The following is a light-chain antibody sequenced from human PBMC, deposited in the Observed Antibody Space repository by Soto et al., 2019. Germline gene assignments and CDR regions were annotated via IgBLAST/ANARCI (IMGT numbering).Light chain of an antibody. CDR2: DAS. J-gene: IGKJ1*01. CDR1: QSVSSSY. CDR3: QQYGSSPRT. Sequence: IVLTQSPRALSLSPGERATLSCRASQSVSSSYLAWYQQKRGQAPRLLIYDASNRATGIPARFSGSGSGTDFTLTISSLEAEDFAVYYCQQYGSSPRTFGQGTKVDIK. V-gene: IGKV3-20*01.